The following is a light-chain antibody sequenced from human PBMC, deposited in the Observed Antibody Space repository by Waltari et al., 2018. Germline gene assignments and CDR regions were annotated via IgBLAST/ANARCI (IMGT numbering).Light chain of an antibody. CDR3: NSYTRKTASVV. J-gene: IGLJ3*02. V-gene: IGLV2-14*01. Sequence: QSALTQPASVSGSPGQSITISCFGTSRDIGVYNYVSWYQQYPGKAPKLMIYDFRKRPSGVSDRFSGSKSDNTASLTISGRRAEDEADYYCNSYTRKTASVVFGGGTKLTVL. CDR2: DFR. CDR1: SRDIGVYNY.